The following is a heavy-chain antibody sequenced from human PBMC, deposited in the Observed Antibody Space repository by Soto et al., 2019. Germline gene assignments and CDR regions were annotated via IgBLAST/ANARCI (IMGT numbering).Heavy chain of an antibody. CDR2: IYYSGST. Sequence: SETLSLTCAVYGGSFSGYYWSWIRQHPGKGLEWIGYIYYSGSTYYNPSLKSRVTISVDTSKNQFSLKLSSVTAADTAVYYCARDYYGLDWGQGTLVTVSS. V-gene: IGHV4-31*11. CDR3: ARDYYGLD. CDR1: GGSFSGYY. D-gene: IGHD3-10*01. J-gene: IGHJ4*02.